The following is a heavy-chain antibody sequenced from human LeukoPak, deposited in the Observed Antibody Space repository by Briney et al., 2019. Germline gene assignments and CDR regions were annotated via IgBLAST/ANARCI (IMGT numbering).Heavy chain of an antibody. D-gene: IGHD5-24*01. CDR3: ARDSNLRDGYNPPFDY. CDR2: IKTDGSEK. V-gene: IGHV3-7*01. J-gene: IGHJ4*02. CDR1: GFTFSSYA. Sequence: GGSLRLSCAASGFTFSSYAMSWVRQAPGKGLEWVANIKTDGSEKYYVDSVKGRFTISRDNAKNSLYLQMNSLRAEDTAVYYCARDSNLRDGYNPPFDYWGQGTLVTVSS.